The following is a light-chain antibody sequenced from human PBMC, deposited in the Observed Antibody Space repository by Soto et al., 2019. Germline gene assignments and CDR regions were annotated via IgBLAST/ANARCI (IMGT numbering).Light chain of an antibody. Sequence: QSALTRPASVSGSPGQSITISCTGTSRDVGGYNYVSWYQQHPGKAPKLMIYDVSNRPSGVSNRFSGSKSGNSASLTISGLQAEDEADYYCSSYTSSSTLVFGTGTKVTVL. CDR1: SRDVGGYNY. CDR2: DVS. CDR3: SSYTSSSTLV. V-gene: IGLV2-14*01. J-gene: IGLJ1*01.